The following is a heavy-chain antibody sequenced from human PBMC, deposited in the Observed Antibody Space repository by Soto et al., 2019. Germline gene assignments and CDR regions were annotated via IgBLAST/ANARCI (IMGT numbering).Heavy chain of an antibody. CDR1: GFTFSSYG. V-gene: IGHV3-33*01. J-gene: IGHJ4*02. CDR2: IWYDGSNK. Sequence: QVQLVESGGGVVQPGRSLRLSCAASGFTFSSYGMHWVRQAPGKGLEWVAVIWYDGSNKYYADSVKGRFTISRDNSKKTLYLQMNSLSAKDTAVYYCARDYLLAVSGTTGIDYWGQGTLVTVSS. D-gene: IGHD6-19*01. CDR3: ARDYLLAVSGTTGIDY.